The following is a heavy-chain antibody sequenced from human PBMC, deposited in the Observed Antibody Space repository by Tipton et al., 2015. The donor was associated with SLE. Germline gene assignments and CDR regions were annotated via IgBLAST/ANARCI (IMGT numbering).Heavy chain of an antibody. CDR1: GYSFTDTW. V-gene: IGHV5-51*03. CDR2: IYPGDSDT. D-gene: IGHD1-26*01. J-gene: IGHJ3*02. CDR3: ARRLLVGPIVPLSFDI. Sequence: QLVQSGAEVKKPGESLRISCMASGYSFTDTWIGWVRQMPGKGLEWMGFIYPGDSDTRYSPSFQGQVTLSVDKSIDTAYLHWSTLKASDTAIYYCARRLLVGPIVPLSFDIWGQGTMVVVSS.